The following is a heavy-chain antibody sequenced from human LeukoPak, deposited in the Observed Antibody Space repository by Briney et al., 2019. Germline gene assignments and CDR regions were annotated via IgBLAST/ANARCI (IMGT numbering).Heavy chain of an antibody. CDR1: GGTFSSYA. V-gene: IGHV1-2*02. CDR3: AREVIYCSSTSCHYMDV. J-gene: IGHJ6*03. D-gene: IGHD2-2*01. CDR2: INPNSGGT. Sequence: ASVKVSCKASGGTFSSYAISWVRQAPGQGLEWMGWINPNSGGTNYAQKFQGRVTMTRDTSISTAYMELSRLRSDDTAVYYCAREVIYCSSTSCHYMDVWGKGTTVTVSS.